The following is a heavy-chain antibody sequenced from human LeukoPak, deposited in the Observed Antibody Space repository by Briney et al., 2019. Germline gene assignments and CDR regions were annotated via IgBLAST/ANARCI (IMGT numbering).Heavy chain of an antibody. CDR2: ISYDGSNK. D-gene: IGHD2-2*01. J-gene: IGHJ3*02. Sequence: GGSLRLSCAASGFTFSSYAMHWVRQAPGKGLEWVAVISYDGSNKYYADSVKGRFTISRDNSKNTLYLLMNSLRAEDTAVYYCRSRYCSSTSCDDAFDIWGQGTMVTVSS. V-gene: IGHV3-30-3*01. CDR1: GFTFSSYA. CDR3: RSRYCSSTSCDDAFDI.